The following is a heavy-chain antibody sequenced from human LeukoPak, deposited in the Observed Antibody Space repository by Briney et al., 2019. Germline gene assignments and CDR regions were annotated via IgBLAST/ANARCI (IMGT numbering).Heavy chain of an antibody. J-gene: IGHJ5*02. CDR2: IYTSGST. CDR3: AREHDEMNWSDP. CDR1: GGSISSGSYY. Sequence: SETLSLTCTVSGGSISSGSYYWSWIRQPAGTGLEWIGRIYTSGSTNYNPSLKSRVTISVDTSKNQFSLKLSSVTAADTAVYYCAREHDEMNWSDPWGQGTLVTVSS. V-gene: IGHV4-61*02. D-gene: IGHD1-1*01.